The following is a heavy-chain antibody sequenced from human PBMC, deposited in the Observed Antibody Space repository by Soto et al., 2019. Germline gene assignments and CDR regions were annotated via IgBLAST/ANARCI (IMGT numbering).Heavy chain of an antibody. D-gene: IGHD1-1*01. CDR2: ISAYNGNT. CDR3: ARVPTNYYYGMDV. J-gene: IGHJ6*02. Sequence: ASVKVSCKASVYTFTSYGISCVRQAPGQGLEWMGWISAYNGNTNYAQKLQGRVTMTTDTSTSTAYMELRSLRSDDTAVYYCARVPTNYYYGMDVWGQGTTVTVSS. V-gene: IGHV1-18*04. CDR1: VYTFTSYG.